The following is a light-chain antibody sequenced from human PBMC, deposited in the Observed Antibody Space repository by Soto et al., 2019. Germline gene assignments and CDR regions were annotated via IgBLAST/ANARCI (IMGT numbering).Light chain of an antibody. CDR1: SSDIGGYNY. Sequence: QCALTQPASVSGCHGQSITISCTGNSSDIGGYNYVSWYQPHPGKAPKVMIYEFSNRPSGVSNRFSGSKSGNTASLTISGLQAEDQADYYCISYRSIGTRVFGTGTKVTVL. V-gene: IGLV2-14*01. CDR3: ISYRSIGTRV. J-gene: IGLJ1*01. CDR2: EFS.